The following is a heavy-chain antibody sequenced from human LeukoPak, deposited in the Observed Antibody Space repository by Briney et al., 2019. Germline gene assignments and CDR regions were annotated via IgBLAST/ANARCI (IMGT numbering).Heavy chain of an antibody. D-gene: IGHD4-11*01. CDR2: IYVSGST. J-gene: IGHJ4*02. V-gene: IGHV4-61*02. CDR1: GASITSGSNY. CDR3: AREEYSNYVLFDY. Sequence: NPSETLSLTCTVSGASITSGSNYWSWIRQSAGKGLEWIGRIYVSGSTNYNLSLKSRVTMSLHTSWNQFSLKLSSVTAADTAVYFCAREEYSNYVLFDYWGQGTLVTVSS.